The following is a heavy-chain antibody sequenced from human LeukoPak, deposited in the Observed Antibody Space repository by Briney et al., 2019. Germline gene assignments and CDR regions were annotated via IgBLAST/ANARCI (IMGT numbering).Heavy chain of an antibody. D-gene: IGHD3-22*01. Sequence: PPGGSLRLSCAASGFTVSRNYMTWVRQAPGKGLEWVSVIYSGGSTYYADSVKGRFTISRDNSKNTLYLQMNSLRAEDAAVYYCARTYYYDNYDYWGQGTLVTVSS. J-gene: IGHJ4*02. CDR1: GFTVSRNY. CDR3: ARTYYYDNYDY. V-gene: IGHV3-53*01. CDR2: IYSGGST.